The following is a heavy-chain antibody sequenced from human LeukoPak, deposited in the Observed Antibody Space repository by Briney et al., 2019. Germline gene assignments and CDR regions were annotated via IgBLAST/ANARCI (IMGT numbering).Heavy chain of an antibody. CDR2: ISSSSSYI. Sequence: GGSLRLSCAASGFTFSAYNMNWVRQAPGKGLEWVSSISSSSSYIYYADSVRGRFTISRDNAKNSLYLQMNSLRAEDTAVYYCAREGGSYRMADAFDIWGQGTMVTVSS. V-gene: IGHV3-21*04. D-gene: IGHD1-26*01. CDR3: AREGGSYRMADAFDI. J-gene: IGHJ3*02. CDR1: GFTFSAYN.